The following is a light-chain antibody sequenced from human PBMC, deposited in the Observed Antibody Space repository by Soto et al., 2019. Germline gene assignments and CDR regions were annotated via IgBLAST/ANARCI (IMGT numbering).Light chain of an antibody. J-gene: IGKJ4*01. CDR1: QDIENF. Sequence: DIRMTQSPSSLSASIGDRVTITCQASQDIENFLNWYQQKPGKAPQLLIYDASTLQTGVPSRFSGSGSGTLFTFTISSLQPEDIASYYCQQCASLSSFGGGTKVDIK. CDR2: DAS. V-gene: IGKV1-33*01. CDR3: QQCASLSS.